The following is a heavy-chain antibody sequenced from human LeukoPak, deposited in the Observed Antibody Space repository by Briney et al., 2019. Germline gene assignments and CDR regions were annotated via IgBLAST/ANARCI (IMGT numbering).Heavy chain of an antibody. CDR1: GGSISSTTYY. V-gene: IGHV4-39*01. CDR2: IYYSGST. Sequence: PSGTLSLTCTVSGGSISSTTYYWGWIRRPPGKALVWIGSIYYSGSTYYNPSLKSRVTVSVDTSKNQFSLILTSVTAADTAVYYCVRGSTLRHYQYWGQGTLVTVSS. D-gene: IGHD3-16*01. CDR3: VRGSTLRHYQY. J-gene: IGHJ4*02.